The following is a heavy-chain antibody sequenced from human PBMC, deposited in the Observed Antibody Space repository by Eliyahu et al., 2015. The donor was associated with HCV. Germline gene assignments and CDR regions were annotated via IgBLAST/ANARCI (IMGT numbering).Heavy chain of an antibody. CDR3: ARIDLHYGSWRGMDV. J-gene: IGHJ6*02. CDR1: GFXFXSYE. Sequence: EVQLVESGGGLVQPGGSLRLSCAASGFXFXSYEMNWVRQAPGKGLEWVSYISSSGSTIYYADSVKGRFTISRDNAKNSLYLQMNSLRAEDTAVYYCARIDLHYGSWRGMDVWGQGTTVTVSS. CDR2: ISSSGSTI. D-gene: IGHD3-10*01. V-gene: IGHV3-48*03.